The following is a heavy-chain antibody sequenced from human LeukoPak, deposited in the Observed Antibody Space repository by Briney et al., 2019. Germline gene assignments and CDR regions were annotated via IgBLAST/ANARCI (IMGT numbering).Heavy chain of an antibody. Sequence: GASVKVSCKASGYTFTSYGISWVRQAPGQGLEWMGWISAYNGNTNYAQKLQGRVTMTTDTSTSTAYMELRSLRSDDTAVYYCARGDSSSPYCYYYGMDVWGQGTTVTVSS. D-gene: IGHD6-13*01. V-gene: IGHV1-18*01. J-gene: IGHJ6*02. CDR2: ISAYNGNT. CDR3: ARGDSSSPYCYYYGMDV. CDR1: GYTFTSYG.